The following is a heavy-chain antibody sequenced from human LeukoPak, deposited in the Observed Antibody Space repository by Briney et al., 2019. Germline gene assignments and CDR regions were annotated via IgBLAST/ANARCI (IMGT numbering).Heavy chain of an antibody. CDR1: GGTFSSYA. V-gene: IGHV1-18*01. Sequence: ASVKVSCKASGGTFSSYAISWVRQAPGQGLEWMGWISAYNGNTNYAQKLQGRVTMTTDTSTSTAYMELRSLRSDDTAVYYCARARVSVTTDFDYWGQGTLVTVSS. CDR3: ARARVSVTTDFDY. J-gene: IGHJ4*02. D-gene: IGHD4-17*01. CDR2: ISAYNGNT.